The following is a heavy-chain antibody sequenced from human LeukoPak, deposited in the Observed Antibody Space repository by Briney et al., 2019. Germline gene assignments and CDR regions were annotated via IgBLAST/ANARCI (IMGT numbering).Heavy chain of an antibody. Sequence: GGSLRLSCAASGFTFSRFGISWVRQAPGKGLEWVSRISGSGGNTYYADSVKGRITISRDTSKNTLYLQMNSLRAEDTAVYYCAKALSGAFDIWGQGTMVTVSS. CDR1: GFTFSRFG. D-gene: IGHD3-10*01. V-gene: IGHV3-23*01. CDR2: ISGSGGNT. CDR3: AKALSGAFDI. J-gene: IGHJ3*02.